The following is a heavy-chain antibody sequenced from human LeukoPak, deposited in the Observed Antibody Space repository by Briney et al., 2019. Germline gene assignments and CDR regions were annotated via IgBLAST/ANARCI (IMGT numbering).Heavy chain of an antibody. CDR3: ARDGGSDSSGYHY. Sequence: SETLSLTCTVSGGSISSGDYYWSWIRQPPGKGLEWIGYIYYSGSTYYNPSLKSRVTISVDTSKNQFSLKLSSVTAADTAVYYCARDGGSDSSGYHYWRQGTLVTVSS. J-gene: IGHJ4*02. V-gene: IGHV4-30-4*08. CDR2: IYYSGST. D-gene: IGHD3-22*01. CDR1: GGSISSGDYY.